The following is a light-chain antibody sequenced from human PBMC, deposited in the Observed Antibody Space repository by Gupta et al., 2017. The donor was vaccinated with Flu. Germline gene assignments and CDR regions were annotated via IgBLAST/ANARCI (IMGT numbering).Light chain of an antibody. V-gene: IGLV1-44*01. CDR3: AAWDDSLNGHYV. Sequence: QSALAQPPSASGTPGQRVTITCSGRSSNIGSNAVNWYQQVPGTSPKLLIYGSNQRPSGVPDRFAGSKSGTSASLAIRGLQSEDEADYYCAAWDDSLNGHYVFGTGTKVTVL. J-gene: IGLJ1*01. CDR1: SSNIGSNA. CDR2: GSN.